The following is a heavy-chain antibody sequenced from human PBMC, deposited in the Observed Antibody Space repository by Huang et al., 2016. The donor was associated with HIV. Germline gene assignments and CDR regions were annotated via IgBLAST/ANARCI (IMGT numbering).Heavy chain of an antibody. D-gene: IGHD3-10*01. V-gene: IGHV3-7*01. Sequence: EVQLVESGGGLVQPGGSLRLSCTASGFSFSSFWMSWVRQAPGKGLEWGANIKQDGSEKYYWDSVKVRFSSSRDNAKNSLYLQMNSLRAEDTAVYYCARRLRYYYGSGRTSGYFDYWGQGTLVTVSS. CDR2: IKQDGSEK. J-gene: IGHJ4*02. CDR1: GFSFSSFW. CDR3: ARRLRYYYGSGRTSGYFDY.